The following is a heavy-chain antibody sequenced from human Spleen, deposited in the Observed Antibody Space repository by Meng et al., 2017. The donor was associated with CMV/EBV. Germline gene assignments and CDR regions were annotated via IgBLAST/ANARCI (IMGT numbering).Heavy chain of an antibody. Sequence: SLKISCAASGFTFDDYAMHWVRQAPGKGLEWVSGISWNSGSIGYADSVKGRFTISRDNAKNSLYLQMNSLRAEDTALYYCAKGKAADFAPDYWGQGTLVTVSS. CDR1: GFTFDDYA. CDR3: AKGKAADFAPDY. V-gene: IGHV3-9*01. CDR2: ISWNSGSI. D-gene: IGHD6-13*01. J-gene: IGHJ4*02.